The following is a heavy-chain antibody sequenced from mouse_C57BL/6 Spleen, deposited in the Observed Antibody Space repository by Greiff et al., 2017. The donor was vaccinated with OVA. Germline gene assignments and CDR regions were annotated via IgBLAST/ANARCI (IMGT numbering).Heavy chain of an antibody. CDR2: IDPSDSET. D-gene: IGHD3-2*02. CDR3: ARGGKTAQALDY. V-gene: IGHV1-52*01. CDR1: GYTFTSYW. Sequence: QVQLQQPGAELVRPGSSVKLSCKASGYTFTSYWMHWVKQRPIQGLEWIGNIDPSDSETHYNQKFKVKATLTVDKSSSTACMQLSSLTTDDSAVYYIARGGKTAQALDYWGKGTTLTVSS. J-gene: IGHJ2*01.